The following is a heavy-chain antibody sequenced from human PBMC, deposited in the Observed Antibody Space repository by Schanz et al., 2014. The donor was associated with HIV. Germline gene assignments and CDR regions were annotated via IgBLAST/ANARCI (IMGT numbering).Heavy chain of an antibody. J-gene: IGHJ4*02. CDR1: GFTFSSYA. CDR3: TTDLRRDGVVGALSFDY. Sequence: QVQLVESGGGVVQPGRSLRLSCAASGFTFSSYAMHWVRQAPGKGLEWVAVISYDGSNKYYADSVKGRFTISRDNSKSTLHLQMNSLKTEDTAVYYCTTDLRRDGVVGALSFDYWGQGTLVTVSS. CDR2: ISYDGSNK. D-gene: IGHD1-26*01. V-gene: IGHV3-30-3*01.